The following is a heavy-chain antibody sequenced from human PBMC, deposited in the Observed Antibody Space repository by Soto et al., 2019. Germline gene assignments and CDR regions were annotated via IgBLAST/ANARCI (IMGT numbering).Heavy chain of an antibody. CDR1: GFTFSSYW. J-gene: IGHJ3*02. CDR2: INGDGSRT. Sequence: EVQLVESGGALIQPGGSLRLSCAASGFTFSSYWMHWVRQAPGKGLVWVSRINGDGSRTNYADSVQGRFAISRDNAKNTVYLQMNSLRAEETAVYYCARGVRGAYGLDIWAKGQWSPSLQ. CDR3: ARGVRGAYGLDI. V-gene: IGHV3-74*01. D-gene: IGHD2-21*01.